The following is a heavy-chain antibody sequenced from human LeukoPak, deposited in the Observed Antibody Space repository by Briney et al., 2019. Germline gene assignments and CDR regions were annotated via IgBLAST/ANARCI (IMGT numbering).Heavy chain of an antibody. CDR2: IYYTGST. D-gene: IGHD3-3*01. CDR3: ARKVFWSGLPDY. V-gene: IGHV4-59*01. J-gene: IGHJ4*02. Sequence: KSSETLSLTCTVSGGSISYYYWTWIRQSPGKGLEWIGQIYYTGSTYYNPSLKSRVTISVDTSKNQFSLKLSSVTAADTAVYYCARKVFWSGLPDYWGQGTLVTVSS. CDR1: GGSISYYY.